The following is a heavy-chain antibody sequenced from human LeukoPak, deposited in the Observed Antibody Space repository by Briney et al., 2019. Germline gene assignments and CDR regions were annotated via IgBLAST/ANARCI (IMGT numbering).Heavy chain of an antibody. CDR1: GFTFSTYS. CDR2: IWYDGSNK. CDR3: ARDRGITIFGVVEYYFDY. V-gene: IGHV3-33*08. Sequence: GGSLRLSCAASGFTFSTYSMSWVRQAPGKGLEWVAVIWYDGSNKYYADSVKGRFTISRDNSKNTLYLQMNSLRAEDTAVYYCARDRGITIFGVVEYYFDYWGQGTLVTVSS. D-gene: IGHD3-3*01. J-gene: IGHJ4*02.